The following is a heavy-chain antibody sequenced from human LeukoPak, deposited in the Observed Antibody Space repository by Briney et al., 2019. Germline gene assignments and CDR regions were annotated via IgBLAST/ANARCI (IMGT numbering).Heavy chain of an antibody. J-gene: IGHJ4*02. CDR2: IRDDESNT. CDR3: ASAYYYDSSGYYGY. Sequence: GGSLRLSCAAPGFSFRSYAMSWVRQAPGKGLEWVSSIRDDESNTYYADSVKGRFTISRDNSKNTLYLQMNSLRAEDTAVYYCASAYYYDSSGYYGYWGQGTLVTVSS. D-gene: IGHD3-22*01. V-gene: IGHV3-23*01. CDR1: GFSFRSYA.